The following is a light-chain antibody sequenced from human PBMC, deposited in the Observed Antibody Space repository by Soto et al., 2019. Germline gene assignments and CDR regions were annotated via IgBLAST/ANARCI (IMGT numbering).Light chain of an antibody. J-gene: IGKJ1*01. CDR1: QSINTN. CDR2: GAS. CDR3: QQYGSSPLT. Sequence: ETVMTQSPATLSVSPGERATFSCRASQSINTNLAWFQLKPGQAPRLLIYGASIRAAGIPARFSGSGSGTEFTLTISRLEPEDFAVYYCQQYGSSPLTFGQGTKVDIK. V-gene: IGKV3-15*01.